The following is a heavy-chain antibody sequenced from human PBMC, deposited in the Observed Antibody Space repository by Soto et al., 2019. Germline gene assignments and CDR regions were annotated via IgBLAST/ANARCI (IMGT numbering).Heavy chain of an antibody. CDR3: ARGLASGDY. Sequence: QVQLVQSGAEVKEPGASAKVSCKASGYTLTSYYIHWIRQAPGQGLEWMGIINPNGGSTNYAQSFQGRVTITRDTSTSTVYMDLSSLRSEDTAVYYCARGLASGDYWGQGTLVTVSS. J-gene: IGHJ4*02. CDR1: GYTLTSYY. CDR2: INPNGGST. D-gene: IGHD6-6*01. V-gene: IGHV1-46*03.